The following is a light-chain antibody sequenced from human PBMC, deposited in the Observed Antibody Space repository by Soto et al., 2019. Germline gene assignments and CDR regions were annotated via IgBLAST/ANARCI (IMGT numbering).Light chain of an antibody. CDR3: QSADSSGTYV. CDR1: ALPKQY. J-gene: IGLJ1*01. V-gene: IGLV3-25*03. CDR2: KDN. Sequence: SYELTQSPSLSVSPGQTARITCSGDALPKQYAYWYQQKPGQAPVVMIYKDNERPSGIPERFSGSRSGTTVTLTISGVQAEDEADYYCQSADSSGTYVFGTGTKVTVL.